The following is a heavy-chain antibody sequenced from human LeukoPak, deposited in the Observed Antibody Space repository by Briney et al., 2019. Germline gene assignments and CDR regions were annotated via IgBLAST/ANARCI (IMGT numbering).Heavy chain of an antibody. D-gene: IGHD1-26*01. V-gene: IGHV4-38-2*02. CDR1: GYSSSSGYY. J-gene: IGHJ4*02. CDR3: ARDRKGATGY. Sequence: SETLSLTCTVSGYSSSSGYYWGGIRQPPGKGLEWIGSIYHSGSTYYNPSLKSRVTISVDTSKNQFSLKLSSVTAADTAVYYCARDRKGATGYWGQGTLVTVSS. CDR2: IYHSGST.